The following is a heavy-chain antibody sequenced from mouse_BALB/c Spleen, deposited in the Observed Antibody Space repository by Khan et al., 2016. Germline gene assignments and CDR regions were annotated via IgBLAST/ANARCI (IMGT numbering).Heavy chain of an antibody. Sequence: QVQLQQSEAELAKPGASVKMSCKASGYTFTRFWMHWVKQRPGQGLEWIEYINPGSNYTDYNQNFKDKATLTADKSSSTAYMLLSSLTSEDSAVYFCARWGYGNYLYQAMDYWGQGISVTVSS. CDR2: INPGSNYT. D-gene: IGHD2-10*02. CDR3: ARWGYGNYLYQAMDY. J-gene: IGHJ4*01. CDR1: GYTFTRFW. V-gene: IGHV1-7*01.